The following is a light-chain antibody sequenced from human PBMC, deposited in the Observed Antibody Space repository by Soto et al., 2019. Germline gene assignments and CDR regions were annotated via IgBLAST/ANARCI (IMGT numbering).Light chain of an antibody. CDR3: ASWDDSLNGVV. J-gene: IGLJ2*01. CDR1: SSNIGRNT. Sequence: QLVLTQPPSASGTPGQRVTISCSGSSSNIGRNTVNWYLQLPGTAPKLLIYSNNQRPSGVPDRFTGSKSGTSASLAISGLQSEDEADYYCASWDDSLNGVVFGGGTKLTVL. V-gene: IGLV1-44*01. CDR2: SNN.